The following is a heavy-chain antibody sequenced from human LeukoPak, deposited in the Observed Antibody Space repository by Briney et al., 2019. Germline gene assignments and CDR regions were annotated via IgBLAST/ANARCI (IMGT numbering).Heavy chain of an antibody. J-gene: IGHJ4*02. Sequence: PGGSLRLSCAASGFTFSTYAMSWVRQAPGKGLEWVGRIKSKTDGGTTDYAAPVKGRFTISRDDSKDTLYLQMNSLKTEDTAVYCCTTVEYQLPSGYWGQGTLVTVSS. CDR1: GFTFSTYA. D-gene: IGHD2-2*01. CDR2: IKSKTDGGTT. CDR3: TTVEYQLPSGY. V-gene: IGHV3-15*01.